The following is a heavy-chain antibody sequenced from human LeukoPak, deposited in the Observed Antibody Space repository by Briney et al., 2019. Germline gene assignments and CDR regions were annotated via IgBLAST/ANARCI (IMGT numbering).Heavy chain of an antibody. CDR3: ARDSKLYCSSTSCYMDV. D-gene: IGHD2-2*01. V-gene: IGHV3-21*01. Sequence: PGGSPRLSCEASGFTFSAYRMNWVRRAPGKGWNGVSSFISSSTYIYYVDSVQGRFTISRDNAENSLYLQINSLRAEDTAVYYCARDSKLYCSSTSCYMDVWGKGTTVTVSS. J-gene: IGHJ6*04. CDR2: FISSSTYI. CDR1: GFTFSAYR.